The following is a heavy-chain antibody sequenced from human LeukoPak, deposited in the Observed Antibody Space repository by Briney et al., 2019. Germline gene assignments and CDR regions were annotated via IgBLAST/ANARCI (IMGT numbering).Heavy chain of an antibody. CDR1: GFTFSNYG. CDR2: IRYDGSNK. V-gene: IGHV3-30*02. D-gene: IGHD3-9*01. CDR3: AKDSIRTGHYNLASDGFDF. Sequence: GGSLRLSCAASGFTFSNYGMHWVRQAPGKGLEWVAFIRYDGSNKYYADADSVKGRFTISRDNSKNTLYLQMNSLRAEDTAVYYCAKDSIRTGHYNLASDGFDFWGQGTMVTVPS. J-gene: IGHJ3*01.